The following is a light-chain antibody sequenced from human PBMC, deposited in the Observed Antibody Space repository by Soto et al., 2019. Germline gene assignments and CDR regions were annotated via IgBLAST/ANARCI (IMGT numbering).Light chain of an antibody. CDR1: QSVSDNH. CDR2: RAS. J-gene: IGKJ1*01. V-gene: IGKV3-20*01. CDR3: QQYGTSPRT. Sequence: DIVLTQSPGTLSLSPGERATLSCRASQSVSDNHLAWYQQKPGQAPRLLIYRASRRATDIPDRFSGSGSGTEFSLTISRLEPEDFAVYYCQQYGTSPRTFGQGTKVDIK.